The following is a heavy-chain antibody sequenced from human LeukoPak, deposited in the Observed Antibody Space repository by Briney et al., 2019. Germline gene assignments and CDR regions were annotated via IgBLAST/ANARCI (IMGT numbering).Heavy chain of an antibody. CDR3: AKAFTGMVTYFDY. Sequence: GGSLRLSCAASGFTFSSYGMSWVRQAPGKGLKWVSAISGSGGSTYYADSVKGRITISRDNSKNTLYLQINSLRAEDTAVYYCAKAFTGMVTYFDYWGQGTLVTVSS. D-gene: IGHD4-23*01. V-gene: IGHV3-23*01. CDR2: ISGSGGST. J-gene: IGHJ4*02. CDR1: GFTFSSYG.